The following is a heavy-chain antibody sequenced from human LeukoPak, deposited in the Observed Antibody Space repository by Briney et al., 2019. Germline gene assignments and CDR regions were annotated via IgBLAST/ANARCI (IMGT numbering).Heavy chain of an antibody. V-gene: IGHV4-4*02. CDR3: ARVGGSYFNY. D-gene: IGHD1-26*01. CDR1: GFTFSSYA. CDR2: IYHSGST. Sequence: SGGSLRLSCAASGFTFSSYAMHWVRQPPGKGLEWIGEIYHSGSTNYNPSLKSRVTISVDKSKNQFSLKLSSVSAADTAVYYCARVGGSYFNYWGQGTLVTVSS. J-gene: IGHJ4*02.